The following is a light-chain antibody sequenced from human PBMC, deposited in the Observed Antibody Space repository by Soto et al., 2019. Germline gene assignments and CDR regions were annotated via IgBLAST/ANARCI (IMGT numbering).Light chain of an antibody. Sequence: EIVVTQSPATLSFSPGERATLSCSARQSVSSYLAWYQQNPGQAPRLLIYDASNRASGIPARFSGSGSGTVFNLTISSLEPEDFAVYYCQQRSTWPPRYTFGQGTKLEIK. CDR1: QSVSSY. CDR3: QQRSTWPPRYT. V-gene: IGKV3-11*01. CDR2: DAS. J-gene: IGKJ2*01.